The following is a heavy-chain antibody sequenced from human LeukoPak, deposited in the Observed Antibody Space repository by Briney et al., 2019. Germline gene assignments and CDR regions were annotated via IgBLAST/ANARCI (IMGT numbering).Heavy chain of an antibody. CDR1: GFTLSSYW. V-gene: IGHV3-74*01. J-gene: IGHJ4*02. CDR3: ARGPNSNWSGLDF. D-gene: IGHD6-6*01. CDR2: MSSDESTT. Sequence: GGSLRLSCAASGFTLSSYWMHWARQTPGKGLVWVSRMSSDESTTNYADSVRGRFTISRDNAKNALYLQMNNLRAEDTAVYYCARGPNSNWSGLDFWGQGTLLTVSS.